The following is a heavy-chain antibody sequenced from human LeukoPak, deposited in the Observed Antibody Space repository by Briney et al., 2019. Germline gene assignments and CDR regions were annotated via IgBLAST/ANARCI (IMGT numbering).Heavy chain of an antibody. CDR1: GFTFSSYA. D-gene: IGHD6-19*01. CDR3: AKGQVAGPTNNRFDY. CDR2: ISGSGGST. Sequence: GGSLRLSCAASGFTFSSYAMSWVRRAPEKGLEWVSVISGSGGSTYYADSVKGRFTISRDNSKNTLYLQMNSLRAEDTAVYYCAKGQVAGPTNNRFDYWGQGTLVTVSS. J-gene: IGHJ4*02. V-gene: IGHV3-23*01.